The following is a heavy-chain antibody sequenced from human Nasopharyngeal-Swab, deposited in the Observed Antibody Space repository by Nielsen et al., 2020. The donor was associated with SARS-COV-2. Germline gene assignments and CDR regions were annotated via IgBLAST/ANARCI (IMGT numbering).Heavy chain of an antibody. Sequence: GSLRLSCTVSGGSISSSSYYWGWIRQPPGKGLEWIGSIYYSGSTYYNPSLKSRVTISVDTSKNQFSLKLSSVTAADTAVYYCARHVALAGWAFDIWGQGTMVTVSS. CDR2: IYYSGST. J-gene: IGHJ3*02. CDR1: GGSISSSSYY. CDR3: ARHVALAGWAFDI. D-gene: IGHD2-21*01. V-gene: IGHV4-39*01.